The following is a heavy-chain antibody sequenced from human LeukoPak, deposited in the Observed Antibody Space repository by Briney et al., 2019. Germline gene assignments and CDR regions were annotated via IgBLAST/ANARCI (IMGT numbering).Heavy chain of an antibody. J-gene: IGHJ4*02. CDR3: ARGNYFLGQSGDYYFDY. D-gene: IGHD1-7*01. CDR2: ISSSGNTI. Sequence: PGGSLRLSCAASGFTFSSYEMNWVRQAPGKGLEWVSYISSSGNTIYYADSVKGRFTISRDNAKNSLYLQMNSLRAEDTAVYYCARGNYFLGQSGDYYFDYWGQGTLVTVSS. V-gene: IGHV3-48*03. CDR1: GFTFSSYE.